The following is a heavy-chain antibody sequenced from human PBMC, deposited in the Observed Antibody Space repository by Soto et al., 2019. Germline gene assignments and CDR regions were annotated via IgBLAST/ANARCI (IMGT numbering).Heavy chain of an antibody. Sequence: QVQLVQSGAEVKKPGASVKVSCKASGYTFTSYAMHWVRQAPGQRLEWMGWINAGNGNTKYSQKFQGRVTITRDTSASTAYMELSSLRSEDTAVYYCARDYEYVWGSPMAPGCFAYWGQGTLVTVSS. CDR2: INAGNGNT. CDR3: ARDYEYVWGSPMAPGCFAY. CDR1: GYTFTSYA. J-gene: IGHJ4*02. D-gene: IGHD3-16*01. V-gene: IGHV1-3*01.